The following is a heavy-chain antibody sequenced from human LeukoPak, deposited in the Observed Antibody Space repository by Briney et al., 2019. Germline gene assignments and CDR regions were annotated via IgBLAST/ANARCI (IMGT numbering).Heavy chain of an antibody. CDR2: IKQDGSEK. CDR3: VRALLFTGVFDY. Sequence: PGGSLRLSCAASGFTFSSYWMTWVRQAPGKGLEWVANIKQDGSEKYYVDSVKGRFSISRDNAKNSLYLQMNSLRAEDTGVFYCVRALLFTGVFDYSGQGTLVTVSS. V-gene: IGHV3-7*01. CDR1: GFTFSSYW. D-gene: IGHD2-8*02. J-gene: IGHJ4*02.